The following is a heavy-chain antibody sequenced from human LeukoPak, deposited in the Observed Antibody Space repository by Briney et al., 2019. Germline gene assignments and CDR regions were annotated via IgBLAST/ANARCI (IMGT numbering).Heavy chain of an antibody. D-gene: IGHD6-25*01. CDR1: GFMFNKYG. V-gene: IGHV3-30*03. CDR2: ISYDESKI. J-gene: IGHJ1*01. Sequence: GGSLRLSCVASGFMFNKYGMHWVRQAPGEGLEWVAVISYDESKIYYADSVKGRFTISRDLSTNTLYLQMNSLTTEDTAMYFCARRPVAAEYFQHWGQGTLVTVSS. CDR3: ARRPVAAEYFQH.